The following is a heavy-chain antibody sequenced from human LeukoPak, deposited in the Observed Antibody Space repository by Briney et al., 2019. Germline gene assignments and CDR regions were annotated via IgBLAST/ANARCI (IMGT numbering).Heavy chain of an antibody. Sequence: PGGSLRLSCAASGFTFSSYSMDWVRQAPGKGLEWVAVLSSDGSNKYYADSVRGRFTISRDNSQNTLYLQMDSLSPKDTAVYYCARERITNGREDFDSWGQGTLVTVSS. V-gene: IGHV3-30*03. J-gene: IGHJ4*02. CDR2: LSSDGSNK. D-gene: IGHD2-8*01. CDR1: GFTFSSYS. CDR3: ARERITNGREDFDS.